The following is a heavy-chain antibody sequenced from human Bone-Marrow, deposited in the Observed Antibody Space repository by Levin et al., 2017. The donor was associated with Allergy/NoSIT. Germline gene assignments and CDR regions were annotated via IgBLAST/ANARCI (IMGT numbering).Heavy chain of an antibody. CDR2: IIPIFGTA. V-gene: IGHV1-69*01. J-gene: IGHJ3*02. CDR1: GGPFSNYV. CDR3: ARARGRDRGYSYGYDDAFDI. Sequence: KISCKASGGPFSNYVISWVRQAPGQGLEWMGGIIPIFGTASYAQKFQGRVTITADESTSTAYMELSSLRSEDTAVYYCARARGRDRGYSYGYDDAFDIWGQGTMVTVSS. D-gene: IGHD5-18*01.